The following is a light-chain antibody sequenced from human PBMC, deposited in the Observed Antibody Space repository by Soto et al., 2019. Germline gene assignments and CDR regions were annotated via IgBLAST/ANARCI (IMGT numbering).Light chain of an antibody. Sequence: EIVMTQSPATLSVSPGERATLSCRASQSVSSSLAWYQQNPGQAPRLLIYGASTRATGIPARFSGSGSGTEFTLTISSLQSEDFAVYYCQQHNNWPWTFGQGTKVEIK. V-gene: IGKV3-15*01. CDR3: QQHNNWPWT. CDR2: GAS. J-gene: IGKJ1*01. CDR1: QSVSSS.